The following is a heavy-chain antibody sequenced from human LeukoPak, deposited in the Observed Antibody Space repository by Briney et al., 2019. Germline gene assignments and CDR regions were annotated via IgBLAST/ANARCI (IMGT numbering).Heavy chain of an antibody. J-gene: IGHJ6*02. CDR1: GYTFTSYD. V-gene: IGHV1-8*01. D-gene: IGHD1-26*01. CDR3: ARDRKGGSYLSFDYYYGMDV. Sequence: ASVKVSCKASGYTFTSYDINWVRQATGQGLEWMGWMNPNSGNTGYAQKLQGRVTMTTDTSTSTAYMELRSLRSDDTAVYYCARDRKGGSYLSFDYYYGMDVWGQGTTVTVSS. CDR2: MNPNSGNT.